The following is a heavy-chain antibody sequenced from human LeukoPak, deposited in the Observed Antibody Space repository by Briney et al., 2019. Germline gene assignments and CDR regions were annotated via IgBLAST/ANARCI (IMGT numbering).Heavy chain of an antibody. J-gene: IGHJ6*03. CDR2: IYYSGST. D-gene: IGHD3-10*01. CDR3: ARGFYYYGSGSFYYYHYMDV. CDR1: GGSISSYY. Sequence: PSETLSLTCTVSGGSISSYYWSWIRQPPGKGLEWIGYIYYSGSTNYNPSLKSRVTISVDTSKNQFSLKLSSVTAADTAVYYCARGFYYYGSGSFYYYHYMDVWGKGTTVTVSS. V-gene: IGHV4-59*01.